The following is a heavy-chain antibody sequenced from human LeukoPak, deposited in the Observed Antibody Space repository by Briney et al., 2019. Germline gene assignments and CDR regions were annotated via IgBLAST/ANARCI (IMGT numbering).Heavy chain of an antibody. J-gene: IGHJ4*02. Sequence: GGSLRLSCAASGFTFSSYGMHWVRQAPGKGLEWVAVISYDGSNKYYADSVKGRFTISRDNSKNTLYLQMNSLRAEDTAVYYCAKGLVDHGIAAAGYGYWGQGTLVTVSS. D-gene: IGHD6-13*01. CDR1: GFTFSSYG. CDR3: AKGLVDHGIAAAGYGY. CDR2: ISYDGSNK. V-gene: IGHV3-30*18.